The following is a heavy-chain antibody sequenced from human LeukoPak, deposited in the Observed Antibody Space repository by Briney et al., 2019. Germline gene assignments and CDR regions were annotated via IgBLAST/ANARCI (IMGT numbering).Heavy chain of an antibody. CDR3: AKDPNGDYIGTFDI. CDR2: ISGSGGST. V-gene: IGHV3-23*01. D-gene: IGHD4-17*01. Sequence: GGSLTLSCTTSKFNFNSYGMTWVRQAPGKGLEWVSSISGSGGSTQYAASVQGRFTISRDNSKNTLYLQMNSLRAEDTAVYYCAKDPNGDYIGTFDIWGQGTMVTVSS. CDR1: KFNFNSYG. J-gene: IGHJ3*02.